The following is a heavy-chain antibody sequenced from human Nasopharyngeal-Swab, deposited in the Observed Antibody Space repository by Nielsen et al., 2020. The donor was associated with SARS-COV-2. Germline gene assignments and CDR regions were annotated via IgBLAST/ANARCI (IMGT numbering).Heavy chain of an antibody. Sequence: SVKVSCKASGATFRNYAISWVRQAPGQRLEWMGGFIPLFGSPNYAQRFQGRLTITADKSTSTAYMELSSLRYEDTAVYYCARGNNWSAIGGHFDYWGQGTLVAVSS. V-gene: IGHV1-69*06. J-gene: IGHJ4*02. CDR2: FIPLFGSP. D-gene: IGHD1-1*01. CDR1: GATFRNYA. CDR3: ARGNNWSAIGGHFDY.